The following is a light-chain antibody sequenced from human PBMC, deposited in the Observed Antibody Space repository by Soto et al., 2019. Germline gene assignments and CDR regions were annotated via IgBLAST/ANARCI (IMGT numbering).Light chain of an antibody. J-gene: IGLJ1*01. V-gene: IGLV2-14*01. CDR2: EVI. CDR1: SSDVGGYDY. CDR3: ISYTGDSTHV. Sequence: QSALTQPASVSGSPGQSITISCIGTSSDVGGYDYVSWYQQIPGKAPKLIIYEVINRPSGVSSRFSGSKSGNTASLTISGLQAEDEADYHCISYTGDSTHVFGRGTKLTVL.